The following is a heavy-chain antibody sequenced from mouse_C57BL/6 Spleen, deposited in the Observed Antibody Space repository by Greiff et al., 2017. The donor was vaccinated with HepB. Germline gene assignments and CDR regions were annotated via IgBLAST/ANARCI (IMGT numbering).Heavy chain of an antibody. CDR1: GYTFTSYW. CDR2: IYPGSGST. CDR3: AREARAERPFDY. J-gene: IGHJ2*01. D-gene: IGHD3-3*01. V-gene: IGHV1-55*01. Sequence: VQLQQSGAELVKPGASVKMSCKASGYTFTSYWITWVKQRPGQGLEWIGDIYPGSGSTNYNEKFKSKATLTVDTSSSTAYMQLSSLTSEDSAVYYCAREARAERPFDYWGQGTTLTVSS.